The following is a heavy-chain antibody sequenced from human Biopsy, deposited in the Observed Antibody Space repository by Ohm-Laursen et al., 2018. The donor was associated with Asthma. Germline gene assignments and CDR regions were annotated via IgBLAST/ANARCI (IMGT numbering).Heavy chain of an antibody. CDR3: ASDFPKDYVRYNFQF. CDR2: HDHEEGGT. Sequence: ASVKVSCKLSGYSLTDLSMHWVRQAPGQGLEWMGGHDHEEGGTVNARRFQGRVTMTEDTSTDTAYTELGSLSSDDTAVYYCASDFPKDYVRYNFQFWGQGTLVTVSS. CDR1: GYSLTDLS. V-gene: IGHV1-24*01. J-gene: IGHJ4*02. D-gene: IGHD4-17*01.